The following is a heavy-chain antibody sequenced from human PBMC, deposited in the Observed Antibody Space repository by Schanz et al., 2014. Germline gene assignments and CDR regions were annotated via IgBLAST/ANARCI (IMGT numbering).Heavy chain of an antibody. Sequence: QVQLVQSGAEVKKPGASMKVSCKASGGTFSTYPINWLRQAPGQGLEWMGWISPYNGDTNYALKLQGRVTMTTDTSTGTAYMELRSLRSDDTAVYYCARGFDFWDRWGQGTLVTVAS. CDR1: GGTFSTYP. D-gene: IGHD3-3*01. CDR3: ARGFDFWDR. J-gene: IGHJ4*02. CDR2: ISPYNGDT. V-gene: IGHV1-18*04.